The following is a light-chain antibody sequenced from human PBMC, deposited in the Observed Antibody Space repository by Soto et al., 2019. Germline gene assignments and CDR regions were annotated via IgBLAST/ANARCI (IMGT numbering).Light chain of an antibody. V-gene: IGLV2-23*03. CDR3: CSYAGSSTLYV. Sequence: QSVLTQPASVSGSPGQSITISCTGTSSDVGSYNLVSWYQQHPGKAPKLMIYEGSKWPSGVSNRFSGSKSGNTASLTISGLQAEDEADYYCCSYAGSSTLYVFGTGTKVT. CDR1: SSDVGSYNL. J-gene: IGLJ1*01. CDR2: EGS.